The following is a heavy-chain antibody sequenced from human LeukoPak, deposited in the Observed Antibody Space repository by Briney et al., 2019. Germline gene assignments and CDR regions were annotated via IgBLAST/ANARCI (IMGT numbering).Heavy chain of an antibody. CDR2: IYSGGST. CDR1: GFTVSSNY. V-gene: IGHV3-53*05. J-gene: IGHJ4*02. Sequence: GGSLRLSCAASGFTVSSNYMSWVRQAPGKGLEWVSVIYSGGSTYYADSVKGRFTISRDNSKNTLYLQMNSLRAEDTAVYYCAKGPDYYGSGSYYMRIDYWGQGTLVTVSS. CDR3: AKGPDYYGSGSYYMRIDY. D-gene: IGHD3-10*01.